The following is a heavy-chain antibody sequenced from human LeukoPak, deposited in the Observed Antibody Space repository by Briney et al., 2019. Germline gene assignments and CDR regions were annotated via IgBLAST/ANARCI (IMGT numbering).Heavy chain of an antibody. CDR2: ISYDGTNK. CDR1: GFTFSRYS. V-gene: IGHV3-30*04. D-gene: IGHD1-7*01. CDR3: ARDSVWQLDLSPDDAFDI. J-gene: IGHJ3*02. Sequence: PGWSLRLSCTASGFTFSRYSMHWVRQAPGKGLEWVAVISYDGTNKYHADSVKGRFSISRDNSKNTQYLQMKGLRAEDTAVYYCARDSVWQLDLSPDDAFDIWGQGTMVTVSS.